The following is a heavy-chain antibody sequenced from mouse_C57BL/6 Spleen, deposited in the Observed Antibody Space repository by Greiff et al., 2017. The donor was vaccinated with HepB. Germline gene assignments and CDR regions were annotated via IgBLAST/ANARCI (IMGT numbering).Heavy chain of an antibody. V-gene: IGHV1-69*01. CDR1: GYTFTSYW. CDR3: ARGTVVATDWYFDV. CDR2: IDPSDSYT. Sequence: QVQLQQPGAELVMPGASVKLSCKASGYTFTSYWMHWVKQRPGQGLEWIGEIDPSDSYTNYTQKFKGKSTLTVDKSSSTAYMQLSSLTSEDSAVYYCARGTVVATDWYFDVWGTGTTVTVSS. J-gene: IGHJ1*03. D-gene: IGHD1-1*01.